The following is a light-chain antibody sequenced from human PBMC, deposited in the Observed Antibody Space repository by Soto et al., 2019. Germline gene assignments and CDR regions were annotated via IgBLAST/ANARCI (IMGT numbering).Light chain of an antibody. CDR2: GAS. V-gene: IGKV3-15*01. CDR3: QQYNKWPWT. J-gene: IGKJ1*01. Sequence: EIVMTQSPATLSVSPGERATLSCRASQSVSSDLAWYQQKPGQAPRLLIYGASTRATGIPARFSGSESGTDFTLPISSLQSEDFAVYYCQQYNKWPWTLGQGTNVEI. CDR1: QSVSSD.